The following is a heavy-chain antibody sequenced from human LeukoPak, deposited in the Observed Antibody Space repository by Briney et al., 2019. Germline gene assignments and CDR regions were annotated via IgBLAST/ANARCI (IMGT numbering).Heavy chain of an antibody. CDR1: GGSISSGGYS. CDR2: IYHSGST. J-gene: IGHJ4*02. CDR3: ARVTYDYGDY. V-gene: IGHV4-30-2*01. D-gene: IGHD3-16*01. Sequence: SETLSLTCTVSGGSISSGGYSWSWIRQPPGKGLEWIGYIYHSGSTYYNPSLKSRVTISVDRSKNQFSLKLSSVTAADTAVYYCARVTYDYGDYWGRGTLVTVSS.